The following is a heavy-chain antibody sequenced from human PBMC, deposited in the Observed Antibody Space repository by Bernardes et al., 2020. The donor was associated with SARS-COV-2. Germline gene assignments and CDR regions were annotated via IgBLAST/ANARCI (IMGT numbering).Heavy chain of an antibody. CDR1: SGSFRGYY. V-gene: IGHV4-34*01. Sequence: SETLSLTCAVYSGSFRGYYWSWIRQTPGPGLEWIGEINDSGSTQYNPALKSRVTISVDPSKNQFSLKLNSVTAADTAVYYCARGSAAVVSHFMLLFANWYFDLWGRGTLVTVSS. J-gene: IGHJ2*01. CDR2: INDSGST. D-gene: IGHD2-15*01. CDR3: ARGSAAVVSHFMLLFANWYFDL.